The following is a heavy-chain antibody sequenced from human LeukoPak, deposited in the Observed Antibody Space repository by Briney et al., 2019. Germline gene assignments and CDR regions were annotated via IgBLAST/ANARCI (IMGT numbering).Heavy chain of an antibody. V-gene: IGHV3-21*01. Sequence: GGSLRLSCAPSGFTLSSYTMNWVRQAPGKGLEWVSSISSGGGYIYYADSVNGRFTISRDNAKKSLSLQMNSLRAEDTAVYYCARGRSGFDYWGQGTLVTVSS. CDR1: GFTLSSYT. J-gene: IGHJ4*02. CDR2: ISSGGGYI. CDR3: ARGRSGFDY.